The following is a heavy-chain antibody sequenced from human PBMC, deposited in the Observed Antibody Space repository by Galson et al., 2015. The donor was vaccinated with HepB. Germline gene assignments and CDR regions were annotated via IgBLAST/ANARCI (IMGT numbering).Heavy chain of an antibody. CDR1: GFTFRNYA. V-gene: IGHV3-23*01. J-gene: IGHJ6*03. Sequence: SLRLSCAASGFTFRNYALSWVRQAPGKGLEWVSSISSLGGSTHSTYYADSVTGRFTISRDNSKNTLYLQMSSLRAEDTAVYYCAKGFMYSSSWFDQTGYYYMDVWGKGTTVIVSS. CDR3: AKGFMYSSSWFDQTGYYYMDV. CDR2: ISSLGGSTHST. D-gene: IGHD6-13*01.